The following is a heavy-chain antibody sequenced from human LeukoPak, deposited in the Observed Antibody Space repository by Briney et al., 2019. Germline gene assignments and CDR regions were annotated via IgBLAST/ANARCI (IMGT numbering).Heavy chain of an antibody. D-gene: IGHD2-15*01. V-gene: IGHV4-34*01. J-gene: IGHJ3*02. CDR3: ARGFPPDIVVVVAGINAFDI. Sequence: PSETLSLTCAVYGGSFSGYYWSWIRQPPGKGLEWIGEINHSGSTNYNPSLKSRVTISVDTSKNQFSLKRSSVTAADTAVYYCARGFPPDIVVVVAGINAFDIWGQGTMVTVSS. CDR2: INHSGST. CDR1: GGSFSGYY.